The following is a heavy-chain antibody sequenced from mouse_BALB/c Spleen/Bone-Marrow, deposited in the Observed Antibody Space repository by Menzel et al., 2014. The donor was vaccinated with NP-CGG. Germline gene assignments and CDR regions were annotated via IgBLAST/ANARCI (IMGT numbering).Heavy chain of an antibody. Sequence: EVKLAESGGGLVKLGGSLKLSCAASGFTFSSYYMSWVRQTPEKRLELVAAINSNGGGTYYPDTVKGRFTISRDNAKNTLYLQMSSLRSEDTALYYCARRFTTGVTTGAMDYWGQGTSVTVSS. D-gene: IGHD1-1*01. V-gene: IGHV5-6-2*01. CDR3: ARRFTTGVTTGAMDY. CDR1: GFTFSSYY. CDR2: INSNGGGT. J-gene: IGHJ4*01.